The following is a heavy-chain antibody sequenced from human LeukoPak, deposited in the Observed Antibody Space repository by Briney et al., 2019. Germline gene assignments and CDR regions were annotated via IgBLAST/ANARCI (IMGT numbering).Heavy chain of an antibody. J-gene: IGHJ4*02. CDR2: IKQDGSEK. CDR3: ARADAYYYDSSGYYY. Sequence: PGGSLRLSCAASGFTFSRYWMTWVRQAPGKGLEWVANIKQDGSEKYYVDSVKGRFTISRDNAKNSLYLQMNSLRAEDTAVYYCARADAYYYDSSGYYYWGQGTLVTVSS. CDR1: GFTFSRYW. D-gene: IGHD3-22*01. V-gene: IGHV3-7*01.